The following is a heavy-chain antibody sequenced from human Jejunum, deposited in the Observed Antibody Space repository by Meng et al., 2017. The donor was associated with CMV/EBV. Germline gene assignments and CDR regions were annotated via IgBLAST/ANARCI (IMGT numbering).Heavy chain of an antibody. V-gene: IGHV2-5*02. J-gene: IGHJ4*02. Sequence: QITLKESGPTLVKPTQTLTLTDTFSGFSLSTHGLDVGWIRQPPGKALKWLALIYGDGDKRYSPSLRSRLTITKDTSKNQVVLTMTNMDPVDTATYFCANSYCSRGTCYSFYYWGQGTLVTVSS. D-gene: IGHD2-15*01. CDR3: ANSYCSRGTCYSFYY. CDR1: GFSLSTHGLD. CDR2: IYGDGDK.